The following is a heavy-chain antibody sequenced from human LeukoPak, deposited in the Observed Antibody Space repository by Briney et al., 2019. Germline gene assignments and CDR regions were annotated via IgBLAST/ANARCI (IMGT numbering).Heavy chain of an antibody. V-gene: IGHV4-59*01. CDR3: ARGVSGYDWFLDY. CDR2: TQYSRST. CDR1: GGSISSYY. J-gene: IGHJ4*02. Sequence: PSETLSLTCTVSGGSISSYYWSWIRQPPGKGLEWIGSTQYSRSTNYNSSLKSRVTISFDTSKNQFSLKVSSVTAADTAVYYCARGVSGYDWFLDYWGQGTLVTASS. D-gene: IGHD5-12*01.